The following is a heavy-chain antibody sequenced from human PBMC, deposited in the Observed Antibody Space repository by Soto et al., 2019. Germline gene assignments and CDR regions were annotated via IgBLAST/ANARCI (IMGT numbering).Heavy chain of an antibody. CDR1: GGTFSGYA. V-gene: IGHV1-69*01. J-gene: IGHJ4*02. D-gene: IGHD2-2*02. Sequence: QVQLVQSGAEVKKPGSSVKVSCKASGGTFSGYAISWVRQAPGQGLEWMGEIIPMFATSNYAQKFQGRVTITADESTSTAYMELSSLRAEDTAVYYCARGSCSSTSCYKEYYFDLWGQGTPVTVSS. CDR2: IIPMFATS. CDR3: ARGSCSSTSCYKEYYFDL.